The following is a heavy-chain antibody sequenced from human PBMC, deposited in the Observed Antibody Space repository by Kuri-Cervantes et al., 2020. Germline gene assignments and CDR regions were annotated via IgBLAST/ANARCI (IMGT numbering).Heavy chain of an antibody. CDR2: IIPIFGTA. CDR1: GGTFSSYA. V-gene: IGHV1-69*06. CDR3: TRGRIVATCRRGGSCPTASWFDP. D-gene: IGHD2-15*01. J-gene: IGHJ5*02. Sequence: SVKVSCKASGGTFSSYAISWVRQAPGQGLEWMGGIIPIFGTANYAQKFQGRVTITADKSTSTAYMELSSLRSEDTAVYYCTRGRIVATCRRGGSCPTASWFDPWGQGTLVTVSS.